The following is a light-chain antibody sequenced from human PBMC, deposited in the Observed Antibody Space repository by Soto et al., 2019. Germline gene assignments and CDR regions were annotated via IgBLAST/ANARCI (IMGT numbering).Light chain of an antibody. CDR1: RSDIGASIY. Sequence: QSALTQPASVSGSPGQSITISCTGTRSDIGASIYVSWFQQYPGEAPKCMIYDVNNRPSGVSNRFSGSKSGSTASLTISGLHAEDEAVYYCTSYTTSNTLALGGGTKVTVL. CDR2: DVN. V-gene: IGLV2-14*01. J-gene: IGLJ2*01. CDR3: TSYTTSNTLA.